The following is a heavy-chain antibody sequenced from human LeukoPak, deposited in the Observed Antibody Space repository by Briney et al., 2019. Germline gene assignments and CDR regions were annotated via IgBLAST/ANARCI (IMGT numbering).Heavy chain of an antibody. CDR2: ISSGGSNK. J-gene: IGHJ4*02. CDR3: ASTYTSGWSKPFDY. CDR1: GFTFSSYA. Sequence: GALRLSCAASGFTFSSYAMHWVRQAPGKGLEWVAGISSGGSNKYHAESVKGRFTISRDNSKSTVYLQMNSLRDEDTAIYYCASTYTSGWSKPFDYWGQGTLVTVSS. V-gene: IGHV3-30*01. D-gene: IGHD6-19*01.